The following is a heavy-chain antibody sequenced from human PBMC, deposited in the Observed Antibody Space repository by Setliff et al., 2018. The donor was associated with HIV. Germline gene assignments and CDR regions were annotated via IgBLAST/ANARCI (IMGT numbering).Heavy chain of an antibody. CDR2: ISSTSSYI. CDR1: GFTFSSYT. Sequence: PGGSLRLSCAASGFTFSSYTMNWDRQAPGKGLEWVSSISSTSSYIYYGDSVKGRFTISRDNAKNSLYLQMNSLRAEDTAVYYCTREFATFYYNSYYMDVWGKGTTVTVSS. CDR3: TREFATFYYNSYYMDV. V-gene: IGHV3-21*01. J-gene: IGHJ6*03. D-gene: IGHD2-15*01.